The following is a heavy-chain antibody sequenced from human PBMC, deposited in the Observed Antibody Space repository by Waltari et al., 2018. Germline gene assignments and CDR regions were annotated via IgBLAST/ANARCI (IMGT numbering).Heavy chain of an antibody. V-gene: IGHV4-34*02. CDR3: VRLEDCTGPGGNCYSGDSFALDV. D-gene: IGHD2-8*02. CDR2: INHNGNR. CDR1: GGSFSGYY. Sequence: QVQLQQWGAGQLQPSETLSLTCAVYGGSFSGYYWGWIRQPPGKGLGWIGEINHNGNRNHNPSLRSRVTMLVDTSRSQFSLKLNSVTAADTAVYYCVRLEDCTGPGGNCYSGDSFALDVWGQGTTVTVSS. J-gene: IGHJ6*02.